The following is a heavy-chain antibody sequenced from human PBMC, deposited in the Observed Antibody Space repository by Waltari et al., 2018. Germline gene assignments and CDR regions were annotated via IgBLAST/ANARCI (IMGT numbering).Heavy chain of an antibody. V-gene: IGHV3-66*02. D-gene: IGHD3-10*01. Sequence: EVQLVESGGGLVQPGGSLRLSCAASGFTVSRNYMSWVRQAPGKGLEWVSVIYSGGSTYYADSVKGRFTISRDNSKNTLYLQMNSLRAEDTAVYYCASPITMVRGVIWDYWGQGTLVTVSS. CDR3: ASPITMVRGVIWDY. J-gene: IGHJ4*02. CDR1: GFTVSRNY. CDR2: IYSGGST.